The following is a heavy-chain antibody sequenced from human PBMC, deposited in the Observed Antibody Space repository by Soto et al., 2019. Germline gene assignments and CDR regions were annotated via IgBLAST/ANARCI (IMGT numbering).Heavy chain of an antibody. J-gene: IGHJ4*02. CDR2: INAGNGNT. CDR1: GYTFTSYA. D-gene: IGHD5-18*01. Sequence: QVQLVQSGAEVKKPGASVKVSCKASGYTFTSYAMHWVRQAPGQRLEWMGWINAGNGNTKYSQKFQGRVTITRDTSASTGYRELSSLRSEDKAVYYCARSPGYSYGYNWGQGTLVTDSS. V-gene: IGHV1-3*01. CDR3: ARSPGYSYGYN.